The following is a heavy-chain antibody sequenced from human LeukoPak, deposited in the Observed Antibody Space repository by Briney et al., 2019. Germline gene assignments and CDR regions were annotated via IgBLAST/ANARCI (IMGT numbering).Heavy chain of an antibody. CDR1: GYTFTGYY. J-gene: IGHJ4*02. D-gene: IGHD3-10*01. CDR2: IGTYNGNT. V-gene: IGHV1-18*04. Sequence: ASVKVSCKASGYTFTGYYMHWVRQAPGLGLEWMGWIGTYNGNTNYAQNLQGRVTMTTDTSTSAAYMELRNLRSDDTAVYYCARGTLWSTQYYYGSGSPKEFDYWGQGTLVTVSS. CDR3: ARGTLWSTQYYYGSGSPKEFDY.